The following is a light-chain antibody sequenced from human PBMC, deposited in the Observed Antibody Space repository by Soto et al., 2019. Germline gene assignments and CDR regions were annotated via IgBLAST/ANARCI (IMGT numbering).Light chain of an antibody. CDR3: SSYTDRNNLV. Sequence: QSALTQPPSASGSPGQSVTISCTGTSSDVGGYNFVSWYQQHPGKAPQLIIYEVTKRPSGVPDRFSGSKSGNTASLTVSALQAEDEADYYCSSYTDRNNLVFGTGTKVTVL. J-gene: IGLJ1*01. V-gene: IGLV2-8*01. CDR1: SSDVGGYNF. CDR2: EVT.